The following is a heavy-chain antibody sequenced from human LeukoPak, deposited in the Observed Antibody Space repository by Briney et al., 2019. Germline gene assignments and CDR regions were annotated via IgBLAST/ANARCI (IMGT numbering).Heavy chain of an antibody. CDR1: GYTFTGYY. Sequence: ASVKVSCKASGYTFTGYYMHWVRQGPGQGLEWMGWINPNSGGTNYAQKFQGRVTMTRDTSISTAYMELSRLRSDDTAVYYCARGYYYDSSGYYYGMDVWGQGTTVTVSS. CDR2: INPNSGGT. V-gene: IGHV1-2*02. J-gene: IGHJ6*02. CDR3: ARGYYYDSSGYYYGMDV. D-gene: IGHD3-22*01.